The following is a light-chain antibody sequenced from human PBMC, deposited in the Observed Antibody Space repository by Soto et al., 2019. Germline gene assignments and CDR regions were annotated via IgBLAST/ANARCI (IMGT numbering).Light chain of an antibody. V-gene: IGKV3-11*01. CDR3: QQRSKWIT. J-gene: IGKJ5*01. CDR1: QRVSSY. Sequence: EIVLTQSPATLSLSPGERATLSCRASQRVSSYLAWYQRKPGQAPGLLIYGASNRATGVPARFTGSGSGTDFTLTISRLEPEDFAVYYCQQRSKWITFGQGTRLEIK. CDR2: GAS.